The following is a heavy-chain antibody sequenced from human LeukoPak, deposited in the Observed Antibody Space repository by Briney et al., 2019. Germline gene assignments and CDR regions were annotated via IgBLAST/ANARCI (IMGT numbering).Heavy chain of an antibody. J-gene: IGHJ4*02. CDR3: ATSKVRRRYYYDSSGYPFDC. CDR1: GGSISSYY. D-gene: IGHD3-22*01. CDR2: INHSGST. V-gene: IGHV4-34*01. Sequence: PSETLSLTCTVSGGSISSYYWSWIRQPAGKGLEWIGEINHSGSTNYNPSLKSRVTISVDTSKNQFSLKLSSVTAADTAVYYCATSKVRRRYYYDSSGYPFDCWGQGTLVTVSS.